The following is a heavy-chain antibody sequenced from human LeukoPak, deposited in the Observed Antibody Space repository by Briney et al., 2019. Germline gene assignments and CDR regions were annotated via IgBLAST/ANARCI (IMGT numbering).Heavy chain of an antibody. J-gene: IGHJ6*03. CDR2: ISAYNGNT. Sequence: ASVKVSCKASGYTFTSYGISWVRQAPGQGLEWMGWISAYNGNTNYAQKLQGRVTMTTDTSTSTAYMELRSLRSDDTAVYYRARVEGSPKNYYYYMDVWGKGTTVTVSS. V-gene: IGHV1-18*01. CDR3: ARVEGSPKNYYYYMDV. D-gene: IGHD2-15*01. CDR1: GYTFTSYG.